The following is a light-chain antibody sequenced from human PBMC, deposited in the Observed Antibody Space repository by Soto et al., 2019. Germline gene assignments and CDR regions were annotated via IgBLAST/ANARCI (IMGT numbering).Light chain of an antibody. CDR3: QQYNSYWRT. V-gene: IGKV1D-16*01. CDR1: QGIDNW. Sequence: DIQMTQSPSSVSASVGDRVTIAFRASQGIDNWLAWYQQKPGKAPKLLIYVASNLQSGVPSRFSGSGSGTEFTLTISSLQPDDFATYYCQQYNSYWRTFGQGTKVDIK. CDR2: VAS. J-gene: IGKJ1*01.